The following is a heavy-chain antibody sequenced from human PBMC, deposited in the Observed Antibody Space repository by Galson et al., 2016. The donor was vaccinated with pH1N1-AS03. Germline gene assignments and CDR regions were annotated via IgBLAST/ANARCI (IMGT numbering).Heavy chain of an antibody. Sequence: PALVKPTQTLTLTCDFSGFSLNTNGVGVGWIRQPPGKPLEWLALIYWNSEKRYNPFLKGRLTITKDTSKNQVVLTMTNMAPGDTATYFCARKPTGSMVVTIGVGYFDIWGQGTMATVSS. V-gene: IGHV2-5*01. CDR3: ARKPTGSMVVTIGVGYFDI. CDR2: IYWNSEK. CDR1: GFSLNTNGVG. J-gene: IGHJ3*02. D-gene: IGHD2-21*02.